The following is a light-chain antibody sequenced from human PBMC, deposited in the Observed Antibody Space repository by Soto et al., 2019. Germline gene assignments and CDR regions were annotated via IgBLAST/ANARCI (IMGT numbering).Light chain of an antibody. CDR2: AAS. Sequence: DIQMTQSPSYLSASVGDRVTITCRANQGIRNYLAWYQQKPGKVPKLLIYAASTLQSGVPSRFSGSGSGTDFTLTINSLQPEDVATYYCQKYNSAPQTFGQGTKVEIK. CDR3: QKYNSAPQT. V-gene: IGKV1-27*01. J-gene: IGKJ1*01. CDR1: QGIRNY.